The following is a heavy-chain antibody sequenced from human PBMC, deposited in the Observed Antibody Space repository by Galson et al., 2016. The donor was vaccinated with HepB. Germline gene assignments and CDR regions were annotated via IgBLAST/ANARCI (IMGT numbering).Heavy chain of an antibody. CDR2: IWYDGSNK. D-gene: IGHD2-21*02. CDR1: GITFSSYG. V-gene: IGHV3-33*01. CDR3: TRGRVSACGCDCDGSLGF. Sequence: SLRLSCAASGITFSSYGMHWVRQAPGKGLEWVAHIWYDGSNKYYADSVKGRFTISRDNTRNTVYLQMNSLRGEDTALYYCTRGRVSACGCDCDGSLGFWGQGTLVTVSS. J-gene: IGHJ4*02.